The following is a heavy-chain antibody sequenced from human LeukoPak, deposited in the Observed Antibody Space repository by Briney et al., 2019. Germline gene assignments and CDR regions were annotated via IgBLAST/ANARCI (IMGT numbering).Heavy chain of an antibody. CDR2: ISSSSSTI. Sequence: GSLRLSCAASGFTFSSYSMNWVRQAPGKGLEWVSYISSSSSTIYYADSVKGRFTISRDNAKNSLYLQMNSLRAEDTAVHYCARVAGDFWSGYYLLDYWGQGTLVTVSS. D-gene: IGHD3-3*01. V-gene: IGHV3-48*01. CDR1: GFTFSSYS. J-gene: IGHJ4*02. CDR3: ARVAGDFWSGYYLLDY.